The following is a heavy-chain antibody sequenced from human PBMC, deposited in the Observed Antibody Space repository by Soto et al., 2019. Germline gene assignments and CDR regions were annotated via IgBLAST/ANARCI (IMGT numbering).Heavy chain of an antibody. Sequence: QVQLQESGPGLVKPSGTLSLTGPVFGGSFTIINCWGGVRQPQGKGLEWIGEIYHSGSTNYNPSLKSRVTISVDKSKNQFSLKLSSVTAADTAVYYCARGISGGRHFDYWGQGTLVTVSS. J-gene: IGHJ4*02. V-gene: IGHV4-4*02. CDR3: ARGISGGRHFDY. CDR1: GGSFTIINC. CDR2: IYHSGST. D-gene: IGHD2-15*01.